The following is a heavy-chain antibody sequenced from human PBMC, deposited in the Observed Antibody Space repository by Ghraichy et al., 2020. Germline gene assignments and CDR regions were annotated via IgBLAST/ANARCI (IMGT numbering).Heavy chain of an antibody. D-gene: IGHD6-13*01. J-gene: IGHJ4*02. Sequence: SETLSLTCTVSGGSISSGSYYWSWIRQPAGKGLEWIGRIYTSENTNYNPSLKSPVTISLDTSKDQFSLKLTSVTAADTAVYYCARAAALAFDYWGQGTLVVVSS. CDR2: IYTSENT. CDR3: ARAAALAFDY. CDR1: GGSISSGSYY. V-gene: IGHV4-61*02.